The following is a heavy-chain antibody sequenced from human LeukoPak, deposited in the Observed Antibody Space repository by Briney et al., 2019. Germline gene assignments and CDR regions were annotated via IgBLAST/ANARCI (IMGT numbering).Heavy chain of an antibody. CDR1: GLTVTDNY. CDR3: ARTNTVYGDFDY. Sequence: GGSLRLSCAASGLTVTDNYFSWVRQAPGKGLEWVSVIFPDGRTYHADSVKGRFTISRDRPKNTLLLQMNGLRADDTALHHCARTNTVYGDFDYWGQGILVTVSS. D-gene: IGHD2/OR15-2a*01. CDR2: IFPDGRT. J-gene: IGHJ4*02. V-gene: IGHV3-53*01.